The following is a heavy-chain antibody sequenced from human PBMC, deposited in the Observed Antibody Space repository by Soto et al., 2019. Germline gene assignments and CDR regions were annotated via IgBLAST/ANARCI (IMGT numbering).Heavy chain of an antibody. J-gene: IGHJ4*02. V-gene: IGHV3-15*07. CDR2: IKSKTDGGTT. Sequence: EVQLVESGGGLVKPGGSLRLSCAASGFTFSNAWMNWVRQAPGKGLEWVGRIKSKTDGGTTDYAAPVKGRFTISRDDSKNTLYLQMNSLKTEDTAVYYCTTDRGIISYYYDSSGLTLGYWGQRTLVTVSS. D-gene: IGHD3-22*01. CDR3: TTDRGIISYYYDSSGLTLGY. CDR1: GFTFSNAW.